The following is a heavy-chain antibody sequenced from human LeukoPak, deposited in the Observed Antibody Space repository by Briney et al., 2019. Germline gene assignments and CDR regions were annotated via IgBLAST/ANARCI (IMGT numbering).Heavy chain of an antibody. CDR3: TTDQRSYKPLDY. J-gene: IGHJ4*02. D-gene: IGHD1-26*01. CDR2: IKSKTDGGTT. V-gene: IGHV3-15*01. CDR1: GFTFSNAW. Sequence: PGGSLRLSCAASGFTFSNAWMSWVRQAPGKGLEWVGRIKSKTDGGTTDYAAPVKGRFTISRDDSKNTLYLQMNSLKTEDTAVYYCTTDQRSYKPLDYWGLGTLVTVSS.